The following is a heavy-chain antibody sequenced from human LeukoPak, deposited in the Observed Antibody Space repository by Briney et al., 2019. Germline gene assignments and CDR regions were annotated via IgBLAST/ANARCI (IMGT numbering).Heavy chain of an antibody. CDR2: INPNSGGT. J-gene: IGHJ4*02. CDR1: GYTFTRYY. V-gene: IGHV1-2*02. Sequence: ASVKGSCKAFGYTFTRYYIHWGRQAPGQGLEWMGWINPNSGGTNYAQKFQGRVTMTRDTSISTAYMELSRLRSDDTAVYYCASYSSSWSLDYWGQGTLVTVSS. D-gene: IGHD6-13*01. CDR3: ASYSSSWSLDY.